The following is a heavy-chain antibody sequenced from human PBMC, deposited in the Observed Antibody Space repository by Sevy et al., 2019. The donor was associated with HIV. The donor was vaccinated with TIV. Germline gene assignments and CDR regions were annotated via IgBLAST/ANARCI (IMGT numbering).Heavy chain of an antibody. CDR3: AREHIAVAGIGYYFNY. D-gene: IGHD6-19*01. J-gene: IGHJ4*02. V-gene: IGHV3-33*01. CDR2: IWYDGTNK. Sequence: GGSLRLSCAASVFTFSGYGMHWVRQAPGKGLEWVAVIWYDGTNKYYTYSVKGRFTITRDNSKNTLYLQMNSLRAEDTAVYYCAREHIAVAGIGYYFNYWGQGTLVTVSS. CDR1: VFTFSGYG.